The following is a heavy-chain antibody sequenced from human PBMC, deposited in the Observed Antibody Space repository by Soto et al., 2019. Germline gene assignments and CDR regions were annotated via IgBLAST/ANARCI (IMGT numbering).Heavy chain of an antibody. CDR2: ISGSGGST. V-gene: IGHV3-23*01. CDR3: AKGVGIYYYYGMDV. D-gene: IGHD1-26*01. J-gene: IGHJ6*02. CDR1: GFTFSSYA. Sequence: GGSMRLSCAASGFTFSSYAMSWVRQAPGKGLEWVSAISGSGGSTYYADSVKGRFTISRDNSKNTLYLQMNSLRAEDTAVYYCAKGVGIYYYYGMDVWGQGTTVTVSS.